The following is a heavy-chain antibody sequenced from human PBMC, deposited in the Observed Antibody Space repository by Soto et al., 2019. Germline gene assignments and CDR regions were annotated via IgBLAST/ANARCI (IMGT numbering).Heavy chain of an antibody. CDR3: ARAGETAVPDAFDI. CDR2: IYHSGST. V-gene: IGHV4-4*02. D-gene: IGHD5-18*01. J-gene: IGHJ3*02. CDR1: GGSISISNW. Sequence: SETLSLTCAVSGGSISISNWWSWVRQPPGKGLEWIGEIYHSGSTNYNPSLKSRVTISVDKSKNQFSLKLSSVTAADTAVYYCARAGETAVPDAFDIWGQGTMVTVSS.